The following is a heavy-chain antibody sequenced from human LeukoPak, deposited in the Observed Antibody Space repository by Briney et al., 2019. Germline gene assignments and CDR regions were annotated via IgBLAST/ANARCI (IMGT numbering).Heavy chain of an antibody. J-gene: IGHJ3*02. CDR2: INPNSGGT. CDR3: ARDLTVGSWRGTKRLDDAFDI. CDR1: GYTFTGYY. Sequence: ASVKVSCKASGYTFTGYYMHWVRQAPGQGLEWMGWINPNSGGTNYAQKFQGRVTMTRDTSISTAYMELSRLRSDDTAAYYCARDLTVGSWRGTKRLDDAFDIWGQGTMVTVSS. D-gene: IGHD6-13*01. V-gene: IGHV1-2*02.